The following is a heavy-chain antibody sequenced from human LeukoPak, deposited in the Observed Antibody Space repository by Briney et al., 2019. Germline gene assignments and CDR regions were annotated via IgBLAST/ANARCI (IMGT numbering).Heavy chain of an antibody. CDR1: GGSISSYY. CDR3: ARVFRATVGREWFDP. Sequence: SETLSLTCTVSGGSISSYYWSWIRQAPGKGLEWIGNIYYSGSTNYNPSLKSRVTVSVDTSKNQFSLKLSSVTAADTAVYYCARVFRATVGREWFDPWGQGTLVTVSS. V-gene: IGHV4-59*08. CDR2: IYYSGST. D-gene: IGHD1-26*01. J-gene: IGHJ5*02.